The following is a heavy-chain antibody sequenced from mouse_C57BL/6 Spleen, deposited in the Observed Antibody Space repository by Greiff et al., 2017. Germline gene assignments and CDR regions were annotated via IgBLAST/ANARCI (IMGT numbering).Heavy chain of an antibody. D-gene: IGHD2-1*01. CDR3: ARGGYYGNFFDY. CDR1: GYTFTDHT. CDR2: IYPRDGST. V-gene: IGHV1-78*01. J-gene: IGHJ2*01. Sequence: VQLQESDAELVKPGASVKISCKVSGYTFTDHTIHWMKQRPEQGLEWIGYIYPRDGSTKYNEKFKGKATLTADKSSSTAYMQLNSLTSEDSAVDFCARGGYYGNFFDYWGQGTTLTVSS.